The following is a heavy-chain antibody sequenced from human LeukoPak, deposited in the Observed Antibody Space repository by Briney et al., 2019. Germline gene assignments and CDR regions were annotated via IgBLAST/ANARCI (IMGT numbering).Heavy chain of an antibody. V-gene: IGHV3-23*01. CDR3: AKATMPTCRGAFCYPFDY. CDR1: GVSISSSSYH. J-gene: IGHJ4*02. Sequence: ETLSLTCTVSGVSISSSSYHWGWIRQPPGKGLEWVTAISDTGKTYHADSVKGRFTISRDSSKNTLFLQMKRLRPEDAAVYYCAKATMPTCRGAFCYPFDYWGLGTLVTVSS. D-gene: IGHD2-15*01. CDR2: ISDTGKT.